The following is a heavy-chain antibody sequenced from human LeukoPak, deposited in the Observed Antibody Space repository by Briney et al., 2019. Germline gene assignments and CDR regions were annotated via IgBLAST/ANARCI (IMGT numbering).Heavy chain of an antibody. CDR3: AMSVCSGYVPDY. J-gene: IGHJ4*02. Sequence: GGSLRLSCAASGFTFSSYAMSWVRQAPGKGLEWVSAISGSGGSTYYADSVKGRFTISRDNSKNTLYLQMNSLRAEDTAVYYCAMSVCSGYVPDYWGQGTLVTVSS. V-gene: IGHV3-23*01. CDR1: GFTFSSYA. CDR2: ISGSGGST. D-gene: IGHD6-19*01.